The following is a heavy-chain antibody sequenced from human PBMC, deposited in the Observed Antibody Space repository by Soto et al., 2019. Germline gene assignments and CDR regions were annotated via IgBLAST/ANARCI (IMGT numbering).Heavy chain of an antibody. CDR2: IIPISDTT. J-gene: IGHJ6*02. CDR3: ARSQGSSTSLEIYYYYYYGMDV. CDR1: GGTFSSYA. V-gene: IGHV1-69*01. D-gene: IGHD2-2*01. Sequence: QVQLVQSGAEVKKPGSSVKVSCKASGGTFSSYAISWVRQAPGQGLEWMGGIIPISDTTNHAQKFQARVTITADESTSTAYMELSSLRSEDRAVYYCARSQGSSTSLEIYYYYYYGMDVWGQGTTVTVSS.